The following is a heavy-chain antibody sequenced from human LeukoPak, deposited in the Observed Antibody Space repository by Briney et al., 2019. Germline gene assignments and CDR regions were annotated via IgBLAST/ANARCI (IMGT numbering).Heavy chain of an antibody. J-gene: IGHJ3*02. CDR3: AKAYYGSGNDAFDI. V-gene: IGHV4-34*01. Sequence: SETLSLTCAVYGGSFSGYYWSWIRQPPGKGLEWIGEINHSGSTNYSPSLKSRVTISVDTSKNQFSLRLSSVTAADTAVYYCAKAYYGSGNDAFDIWGQGTMVTVSS. CDR1: GGSFSGYY. D-gene: IGHD3-10*01. CDR2: INHSGST.